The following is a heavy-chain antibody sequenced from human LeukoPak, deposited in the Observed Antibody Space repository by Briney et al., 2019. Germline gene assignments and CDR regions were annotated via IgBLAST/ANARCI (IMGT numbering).Heavy chain of an antibody. V-gene: IGHV4-38-2*02. J-gene: IGHJ3*02. Sequence: SETLSLTCTVSGYSISSGYYWGWIRQPPGKGLEWIGNIFYSGSTYYSPSLKSRVTISLDTSRNQFSLKLNSVTAEDTAVYYCAKSNGYGLVDIWGQGTMVTVSS. CDR3: AKSNGYGLVDI. CDR1: GYSISSGYY. D-gene: IGHD3-10*01. CDR2: IFYSGST.